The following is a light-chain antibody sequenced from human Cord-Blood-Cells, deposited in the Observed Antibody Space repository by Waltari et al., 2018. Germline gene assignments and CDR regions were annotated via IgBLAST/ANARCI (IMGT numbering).Light chain of an antibody. CDR1: QSVSSY. V-gene: IGKV3-11*01. J-gene: IGKJ5*01. CDR3: QQRSNWPPIT. Sequence: FFPPSPCPLSLSPGERATLSCRASQSVSSYLAWYQQKPGQAPRLLIYDASNRATGIPARFSGSGSGTDFTLTISSLEPEDFAVYYCQQRSNWPPITFGQGTRLEIK. CDR2: DAS.